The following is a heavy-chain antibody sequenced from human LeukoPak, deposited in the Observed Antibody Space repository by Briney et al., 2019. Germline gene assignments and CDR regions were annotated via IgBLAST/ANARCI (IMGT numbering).Heavy chain of an antibody. D-gene: IGHD3-10*01. CDR3: ARGVPRRGTLSPESRLDGSGVHFDY. CDR2: MSGSGSST. Sequence: GGSLRLSCAASGFTFKTYAMNWVRQVPGKGPEWVSSMSGSGSSTDYADSVKGRFTISRDNSKNTLYLQMNSLRAEDTAVYYCARGVPRRGTLSPESRLDGSGVHFDYWGQGTLVTVSS. CDR1: GFTFKTYA. J-gene: IGHJ4*02. V-gene: IGHV3-23*01.